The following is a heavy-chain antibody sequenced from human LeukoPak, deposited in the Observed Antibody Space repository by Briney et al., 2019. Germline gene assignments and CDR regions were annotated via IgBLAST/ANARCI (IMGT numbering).Heavy chain of an antibody. CDR2: IYYSGST. D-gene: IGHD3-22*01. CDR3: ARSPYYYDSSGYYPTDAFDI. Sequence: SETLSLTCTVSGGSISSGGYHWPWIRQHAGKGLEWIGYIYYSGSTYYNPALKSRVTISADTSKNQFSLKLSSVTAADTAVYYCARSPYYYDSSGYYPTDAFDIWGQGTMVTVSS. V-gene: IGHV4-31*03. J-gene: IGHJ3*02. CDR1: GGSISSGGYH.